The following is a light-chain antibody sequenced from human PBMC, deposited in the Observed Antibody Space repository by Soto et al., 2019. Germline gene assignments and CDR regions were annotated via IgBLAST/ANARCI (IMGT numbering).Light chain of an antibody. V-gene: IGLV1-40*01. CDR2: GNN. CDR3: QSYDGSLRGSV. J-gene: IGLJ1*01. Sequence: SVLTQPPSVSGAPGQRVTISCTGSSSDIGAGYDVHWYQQLPGTAPKLLIYGNNNRPSGVPDRFSGSKSGTSASLAITGLQAEDEADYYCQSYDGSLRGSVFGSGTKVTVL. CDR1: SSDIGAGYD.